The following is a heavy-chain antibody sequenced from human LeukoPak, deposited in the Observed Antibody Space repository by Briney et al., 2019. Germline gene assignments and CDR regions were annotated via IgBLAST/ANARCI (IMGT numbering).Heavy chain of an antibody. CDR2: ISYSGSI. Sequence: SETLSLTCTVSGGSISSGSYSWSWIRQHPGKGLEWIGYISYSGSIDSSPSLKSRVTISGDTSKNQFSLKLSSVTAADTAVYYCALGSTSPYNWFDPWGQGTLVTVSS. V-gene: IGHV4-31*03. CDR3: ALGSTSPYNWFDP. D-gene: IGHD2-2*01. J-gene: IGHJ5*02. CDR1: GGSISSGSYS.